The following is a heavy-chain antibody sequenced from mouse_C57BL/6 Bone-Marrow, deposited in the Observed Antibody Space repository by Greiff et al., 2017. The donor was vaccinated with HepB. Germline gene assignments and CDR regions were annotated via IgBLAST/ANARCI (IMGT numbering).Heavy chain of an antibody. CDR1: GFTFSSYA. V-gene: IGHV5-4*01. D-gene: IGHD1-1*01. CDR3: ARPLLIFYYGSSLFAY. Sequence: EVQRVESGGGLVKPGGSLKLSCAASGFTFSSYAMSWVRQTPEKRLEWVATISDGGSYTYYPDNVKGRFTISRDNAKNNLYLQMSHLKSEDTAMYYCARPLLIFYYGSSLFAYWGQGTLVTVSA. CDR2: ISDGGSYT. J-gene: IGHJ3*01.